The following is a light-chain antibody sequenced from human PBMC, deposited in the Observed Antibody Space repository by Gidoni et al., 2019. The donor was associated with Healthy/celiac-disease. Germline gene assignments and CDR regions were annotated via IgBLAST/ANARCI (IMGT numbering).Light chain of an antibody. CDR1: QSISSY. CDR3: QQSYSTPRT. Sequence: DIQMTQSPSSLSASVGDRVTITCRASQSISSYLNWYQQKPGKAPKLLIYAASNVQSGVPSRFSGSGSGTDFTLTISRLQPEDFATYYCQQSYSTPRTFGQGTKVEIK. CDR2: AAS. V-gene: IGKV1-39*01. J-gene: IGKJ1*01.